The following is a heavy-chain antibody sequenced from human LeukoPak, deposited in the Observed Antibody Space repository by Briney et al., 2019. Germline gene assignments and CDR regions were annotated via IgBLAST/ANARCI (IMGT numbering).Heavy chain of an antibody. Sequence: SETLSLTCTVSGGSVSSGSFDWSWIRQPPGKGLEWIGYISDSVTTKYSPSLKTRVTISVDTSKNQFSLKLRSVTAADTAVYYCARPSRSISTAGAFDIWGQGTIVTVSS. V-gene: IGHV4-61*01. J-gene: IGHJ3*02. D-gene: IGHD3-10*01. CDR3: ARPSRSISTAGAFDI. CDR1: GGSVSSGSFD. CDR2: ISDSVTT.